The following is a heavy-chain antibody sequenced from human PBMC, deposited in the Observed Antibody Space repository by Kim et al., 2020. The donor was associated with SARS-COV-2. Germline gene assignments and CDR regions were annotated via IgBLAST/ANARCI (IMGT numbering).Heavy chain of an antibody. D-gene: IGHD3-16*01. V-gene: IGHV3-7*01. CDR1: GFSFSTSS. CDR2: INADGTKT. CDR3: ARDPFWGALDI. J-gene: IGHJ3*02. Sequence: GGSLRLSCAASGFSFSTSSMTWVRQSPGKGLEWLADINADGTKTYSLDSEKGRFTISKDNAKNTVYLDIHSLTMEDTAVYFCARDPFWGALDIWGQGTV.